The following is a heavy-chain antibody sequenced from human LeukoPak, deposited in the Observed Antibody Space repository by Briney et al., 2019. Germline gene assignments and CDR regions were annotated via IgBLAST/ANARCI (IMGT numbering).Heavy chain of an antibody. D-gene: IGHD3-10*01. CDR2: LSGSGYNT. J-gene: IGHJ4*02. CDR3: AKYAFQGVIKRSLFDY. V-gene: IGHV3-23*01. Sequence: GGSLRLSFAASGFTFSSHALSWVRQAPGKGLEWVSSLSGSGYNTYYADSVKGRFTISRDNSKNTVYLQMNSLRAEDTAVYYCAKYAFQGVIKRSLFDYWGQGTLVTVSS. CDR1: GFTFSSHA.